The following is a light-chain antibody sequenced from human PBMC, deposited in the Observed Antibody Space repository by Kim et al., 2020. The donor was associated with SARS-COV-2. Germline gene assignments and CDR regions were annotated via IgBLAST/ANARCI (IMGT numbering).Light chain of an antibody. V-gene: IGKV3-20*01. CDR2: GAS. J-gene: IGKJ1*01. Sequence: EIVLTQSPGTLSKFPGEGPTLACRASQNVASRYLAWFQHKLGQAPRLLIYGASGRAAGIPDRFVGSGSGTSFTLTITRLEPEDFAVYYCQQYASPPWTFGQGTKVDIK. CDR1: QNVASRY. CDR3: QQYASPPWT.